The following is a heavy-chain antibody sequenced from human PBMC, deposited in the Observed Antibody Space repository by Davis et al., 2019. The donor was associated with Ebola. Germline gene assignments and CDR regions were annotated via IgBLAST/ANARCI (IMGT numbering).Heavy chain of an antibody. Sequence: MPSETLSLTCPVSGGSISSYYWSWIRPPPGKGLGWIGSIYYSVSTTYNPSLKSRVTISVDTSKNQFSLKLSSVTAADTAVYYRARGGLTMVRGVMDYYYYYGMDVWGQGTTVTVSS. CDR3: ARGGLTMVRGVMDYYYYYGMDV. V-gene: IGHV4-59*01. CDR1: GGSISSYY. D-gene: IGHD3-10*01. J-gene: IGHJ6*02. CDR2: IYYSVST.